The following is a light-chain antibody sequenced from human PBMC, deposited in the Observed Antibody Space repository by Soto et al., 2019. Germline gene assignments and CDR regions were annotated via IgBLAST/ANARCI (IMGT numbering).Light chain of an antibody. CDR2: GAS. V-gene: IGKV3-20*01. J-gene: IGKJ1*01. CDR3: QQKWA. CDR1: QSVSSSF. Sequence: EIVLTQSPGTLSLSPGERATLSCRASQSVSSSFLAWYQQKPGQAPRLLIYGASRRATGIPDRISGSGFGTDFILNINRLEREDFSVYYCQQKWAFGQGTKVEIK.